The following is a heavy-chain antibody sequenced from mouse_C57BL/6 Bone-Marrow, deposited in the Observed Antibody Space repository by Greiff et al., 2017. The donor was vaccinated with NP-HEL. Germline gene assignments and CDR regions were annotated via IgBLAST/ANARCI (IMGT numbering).Heavy chain of an antibody. CDR3: ARRGYYDYDGAWFAY. CDR1: GYTFTDYN. Sequence: EVQRVESGPELVKPGASVKIPCKASGYTFTDYNMDWVKQSHGKSLEWIGDINPNNGGTIYNQKFKGKATLTVDKSSSTAYMELRSLTSEDTAVYYCARRGYYDYDGAWFAYWGQGTLVTVSA. V-gene: IGHV1-18*01. CDR2: INPNNGGT. J-gene: IGHJ3*01. D-gene: IGHD2-4*01.